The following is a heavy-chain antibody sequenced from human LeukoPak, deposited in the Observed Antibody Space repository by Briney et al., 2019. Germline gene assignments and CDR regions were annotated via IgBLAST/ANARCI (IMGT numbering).Heavy chain of an antibody. Sequence: SETLSLTCAVYGGSFSGYYWSWIRQPPGKGLEWTGEINHSGSTNYNPSLKSRVTISVDTSKNQFSLKLSSVTAADTAVYYCAREAYDYWGQGTLVTVSS. J-gene: IGHJ4*02. V-gene: IGHV4-34*01. CDR2: INHSGST. CDR1: GGSFSGYY. CDR3: AREAYDY.